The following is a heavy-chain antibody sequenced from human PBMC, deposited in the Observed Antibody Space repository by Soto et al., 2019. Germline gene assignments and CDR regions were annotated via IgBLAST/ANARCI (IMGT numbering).Heavy chain of an antibody. J-gene: IGHJ4*01. Sequence: GGSLRLSCAVSGVTLTSVWMNWVRQAPGKGPEWVGRIRSKTDGGTTDYAAPVKGRFTISRDDSENTLYLQMNSLKTEDTATYYCSHGYYQYFESWGHGTLVTVSS. CDR1: GVTLTSVW. V-gene: IGHV3-15*07. D-gene: IGHD5-18*01. CDR3: SHGYYQYFES. CDR2: IRSKTDGGTT.